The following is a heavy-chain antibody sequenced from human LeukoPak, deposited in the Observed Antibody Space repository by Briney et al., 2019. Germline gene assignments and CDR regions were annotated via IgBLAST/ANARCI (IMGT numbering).Heavy chain of an antibody. J-gene: IGHJ4*02. Sequence: GGSLRLSCAASGFTFSNAWMSWVRQAPGKGLEWVAFVLFDGTNEQYTDSVKGRFSISRDNSNNTLYLQMSSLTAEDTAVYYCAKDRYGSGANYFDYWGQGTLVTVSS. CDR2: VLFDGTNE. CDR3: AKDRYGSGANYFDY. D-gene: IGHD3-10*01. V-gene: IGHV3-30*18. CDR1: GFTFSNAW.